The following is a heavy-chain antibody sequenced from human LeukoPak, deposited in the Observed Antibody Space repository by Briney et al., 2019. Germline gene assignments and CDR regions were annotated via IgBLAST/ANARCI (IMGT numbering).Heavy chain of an antibody. CDR1: GFTCIGYE. CDR2: ISTSGNTI. V-gene: IGHV3-48*03. D-gene: IGHD5-18*01. Sequence: GGSLRLSCAASGFTCIGYEMNWVRQAPGKGLEWLSCISTSGNTIYYADSVKGRFTISRDNARNSLYVQMNSLRAEDTAVYYCARDGPGYSFDYWGQGTLVTVSS. CDR3: ARDGPGYSFDY. J-gene: IGHJ4*02.